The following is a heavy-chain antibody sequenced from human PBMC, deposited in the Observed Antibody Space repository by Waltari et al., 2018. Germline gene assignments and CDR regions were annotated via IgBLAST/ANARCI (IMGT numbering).Heavy chain of an antibody. Sequence: QVQLQESGPGLVKPSQTLSLTCTVSGGSISSGGYYWSWIRQHPGKGLEWIGYIYYSGSTYYNPSLKSRVTISVDTSKNQFSLKLSSMTAADTAVYYCARGRAKYSNYNNWFDPWGQGTLVTVSS. D-gene: IGHD4-4*01. CDR3: ARGRAKYSNYNNWFDP. J-gene: IGHJ5*02. CDR2: IYYSGST. V-gene: IGHV4-31*03. CDR1: GGSISSGGYY.